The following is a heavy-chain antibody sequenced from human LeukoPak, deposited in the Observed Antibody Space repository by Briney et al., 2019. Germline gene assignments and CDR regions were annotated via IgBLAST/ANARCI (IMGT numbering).Heavy chain of an antibody. D-gene: IGHD3-3*01. CDR3: ARRSWYYDFWSGYYSDDAFDI. J-gene: IGHJ3*02. CDR2: INHSGST. V-gene: IGHV4-34*01. Sequence: PSETLSLTCAVYGGSFSGYYWSWIRQPPGKGLEWIGEINHSGSTNYNPSLKSRVTISVDTSKNQFSLKLSSVTAADTAGYYCARRSWYYDFWSGYYSDDAFDIWGQGTMVTVSS. CDR1: GGSFSGYY.